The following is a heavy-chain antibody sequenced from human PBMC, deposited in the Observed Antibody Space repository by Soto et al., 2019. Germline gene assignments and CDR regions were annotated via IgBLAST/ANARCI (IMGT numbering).Heavy chain of an antibody. Sequence: QVQLVESGGGLVKPGGSLRLSCAASGLTFSDCYMNWIRQAPGKGREGVSYISSSGSSINYAGSVKGRFTISRDNAKNSLYLQMNSLRAEDTAMYYCARVRFGEWGYAMDVWGQGTTVTVSS. CDR2: ISSSGSSI. D-gene: IGHD3-10*01. V-gene: IGHV3-11*01. CDR3: ARVRFGEWGYAMDV. CDR1: GLTFSDCY. J-gene: IGHJ6*02.